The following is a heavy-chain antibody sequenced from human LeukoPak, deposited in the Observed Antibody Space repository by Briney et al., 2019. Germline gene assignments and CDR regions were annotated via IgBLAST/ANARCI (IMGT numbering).Heavy chain of an antibody. CDR3: ARGGYYDSSGLDY. CDR2: ISSSSSYT. J-gene: IGHJ4*02. Sequence: KSGGSLRLSCAASGFTFSDYYMSWIRQAPGKGLEWVSYISSSSSYTNYADSVKGRSTISRDNAKNSLYLQMNSLRAEDTAVYYCARGGYYDSSGLDYWGQGTLVTVSS. D-gene: IGHD3-22*01. V-gene: IGHV3-11*06. CDR1: GFTFSDYY.